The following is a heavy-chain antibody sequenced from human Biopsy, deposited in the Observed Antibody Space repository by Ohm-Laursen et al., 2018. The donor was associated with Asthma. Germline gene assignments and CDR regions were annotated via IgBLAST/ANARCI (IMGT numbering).Heavy chain of an antibody. Sequence: SDTLSLTCAVSGGSMTPTSHYWDWIRQAPGKGLEWIGYISYGGKTSYNPSLKNRVTISRDTSKNQFSLRLTSVTAADTAVYFCAGRITIFGVVQKDHGMDAWGQGTTVSVSS. CDR1: GGSMTPTSHY. CDR3: AGRITIFGVVQKDHGMDA. J-gene: IGHJ6*02. V-gene: IGHV4-39*01. D-gene: IGHD3-3*01. CDR2: ISYGGKT.